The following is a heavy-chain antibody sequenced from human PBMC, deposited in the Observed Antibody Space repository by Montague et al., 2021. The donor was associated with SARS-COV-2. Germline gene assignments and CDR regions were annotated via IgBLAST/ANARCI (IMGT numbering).Heavy chain of an antibody. CDR3: ARVFPRWLQFDPYFDY. CDR1: GGSISSYY. V-gene: IGHV4-59*01. CDR2: IYYSGST. Sequence: SETLSLTCTVSGGSISSYYWSWIRQPPGKGLEWIGYIYYSGSTNYNPSLKSRVTISVDTSKNQFSLKLSSVTAADTAVYYCARVFPRWLQFDPYFDYWGQGNPGHRLL. J-gene: IGHJ4*02. D-gene: IGHD5-24*01.